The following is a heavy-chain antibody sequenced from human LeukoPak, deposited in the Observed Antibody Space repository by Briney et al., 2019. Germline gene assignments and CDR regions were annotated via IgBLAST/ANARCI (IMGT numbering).Heavy chain of an antibody. J-gene: IGHJ4*02. CDR2: MSYDGSNK. D-gene: IGHD6-13*01. V-gene: IGHV3-30*18. Sequence: GGSLRLSCAAPGFTFSSYGMHWVRQAPGKGLEWVAVMSYDGSNKYYADSVKGRFTISRDNSKNTLYLQMNSLRAEDTAVYYCAKDPHSSSWYGLFDYWGQGTLVTVSS. CDR3: AKDPHSSSWYGLFDY. CDR1: GFTFSSYG.